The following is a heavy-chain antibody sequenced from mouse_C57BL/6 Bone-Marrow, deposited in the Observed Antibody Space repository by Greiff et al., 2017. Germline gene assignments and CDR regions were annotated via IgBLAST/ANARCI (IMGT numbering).Heavy chain of an antibody. J-gene: IGHJ4*01. Sequence: VQLKQSGPGLAKPSQTLSLTCSVTVYSITSAYWNWIRKFPGNKLEYMGYISYSGSTYYNPSLKSRISITRDTSKNQYYLQLNSVTTEDTATYNCARAKYYGSSPYAMDYWGQGTSVTVSS. CDR3: ARAKYYGSSPYAMDY. D-gene: IGHD1-1*01. CDR1: VYSITSAY. V-gene: IGHV3-8*01. CDR2: ISYSGST.